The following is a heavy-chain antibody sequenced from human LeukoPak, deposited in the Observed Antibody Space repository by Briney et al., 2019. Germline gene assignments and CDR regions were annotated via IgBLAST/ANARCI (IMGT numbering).Heavy chain of an antibody. J-gene: IGHJ6*02. Sequence: ASVKVSCKASGYTFTSYYMHWVRQAPGQGLEWMGWISAYNGNTNYAQKLQGRVTMTTDTSTSTAYMELRSLRSDDTAVYYCARPLLSRGTDVWGQGTTVTVSS. CDR1: GYTFTSYY. V-gene: IGHV1-18*04. D-gene: IGHD2-15*01. CDR3: ARPLLSRGTDV. CDR2: ISAYNGNT.